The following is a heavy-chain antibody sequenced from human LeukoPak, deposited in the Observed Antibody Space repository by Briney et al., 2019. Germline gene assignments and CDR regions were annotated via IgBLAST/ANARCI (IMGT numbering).Heavy chain of an antibody. CDR3: AKGDYSSTWTYYFDS. J-gene: IGHJ4*02. CDR2: ISGPSSST. Sequence: GGSLRLSCVVSGFTVSNNYMKWVRQAPGKGLEWVSTISGPSSSTYYADSVKGRFTISRDNSKNTLYLQMNSLRAGDTALYYCAKGDYSSTWTYYFDSWGQGTLVTVSS. D-gene: IGHD6-13*01. V-gene: IGHV3-23*01. CDR1: GFTVSNNY.